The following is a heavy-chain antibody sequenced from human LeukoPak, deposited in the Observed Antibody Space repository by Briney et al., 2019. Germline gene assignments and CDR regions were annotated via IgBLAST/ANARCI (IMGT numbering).Heavy chain of an antibody. J-gene: IGHJ3*01. Sequence: GGSLRLSCAASEFTFGSYWMTWVRQAPGKGLEWVANINRDGSKNHFVDSVKGRFTISRDNAKNFLYLQMNSLRAGDTAVYSCARDSSPYCGDDCYFDAFDLWGQGTMVTVSS. CDR2: INRDGSKN. V-gene: IGHV3-7*03. CDR1: EFTFGSYW. D-gene: IGHD2-21*02. CDR3: ARDSSPYCGDDCYFDAFDL.